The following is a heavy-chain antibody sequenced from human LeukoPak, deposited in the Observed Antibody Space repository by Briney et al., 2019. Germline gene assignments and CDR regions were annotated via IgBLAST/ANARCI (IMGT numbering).Heavy chain of an antibody. CDR2: MSSSDSTI. J-gene: IGHJ6*03. CDR3: AILRGYSGYAQSYIDV. Sequence: GGSLRLSCAASGFTFSRYEMNRVRQAPGKGLEWVSYMSSSDSTIYYADSVKGRFTISRDKAKNSLYLQMNSLRAEDTAVYYGAILRGYSGYAQSYIDVWGKGTTVTVSS. D-gene: IGHD5-12*01. V-gene: IGHV3-48*03. CDR1: GFTFSRYE.